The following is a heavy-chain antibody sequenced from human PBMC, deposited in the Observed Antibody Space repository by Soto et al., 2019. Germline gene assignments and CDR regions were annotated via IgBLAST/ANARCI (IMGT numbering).Heavy chain of an antibody. CDR1: GYTLTELS. Sequence: GASVKVSCKVSGYTLTELSMHWVRQAPGKGLEWMGGFDPEDGETIYAQKFQGRVTMTEDTSTDTAYMELSSLRSEDTAVYYCATSWAKDRAGNDAFDIWGQGTMVTVSS. J-gene: IGHJ3*02. V-gene: IGHV1-24*01. CDR3: ATSWAKDRAGNDAFDI. D-gene: IGHD6-13*01. CDR2: FDPEDGET.